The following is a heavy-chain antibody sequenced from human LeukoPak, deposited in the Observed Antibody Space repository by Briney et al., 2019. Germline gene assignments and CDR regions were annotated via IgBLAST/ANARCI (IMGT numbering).Heavy chain of an antibody. CDR1: GFTFSSYS. J-gene: IGHJ6*03. CDR3: ARVNYYDSSGYYVGYYYYYMDV. Sequence: PGGSLRLSCAASGFTFSSYSMNWVRQAPGKGLEWVSSISSSSSYIYYADSVKGRFTISRDNAKNSLYLQMNSLRAEDTAVYYCARVNYYDSSGYYVGYYYYYMDVWGKGTTVTVSS. D-gene: IGHD3-22*01. CDR2: ISSSSSYI. V-gene: IGHV3-21*04.